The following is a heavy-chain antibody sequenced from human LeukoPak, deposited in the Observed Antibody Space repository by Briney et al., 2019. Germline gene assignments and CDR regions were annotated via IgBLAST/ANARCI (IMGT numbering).Heavy chain of an antibody. Sequence: GGSLRLSCAASGFTFSTYWMNWVRQAPGQGLVWVSHINNDGRSTNYADSVKGRFTISRDNAKSTLFLQMNSLRAEDTAVYYCARNWNDVKSLNYYYFGIDVWGQGTTVTVSS. J-gene: IGHJ6*02. CDR1: GFTFSTYW. V-gene: IGHV3-74*01. D-gene: IGHD1-1*01. CDR2: INNDGRST. CDR3: ARNWNDVKSLNYYYFGIDV.